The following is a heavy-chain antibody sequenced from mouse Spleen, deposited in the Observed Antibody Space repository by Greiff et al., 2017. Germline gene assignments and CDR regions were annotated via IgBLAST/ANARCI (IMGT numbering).Heavy chain of an antibody. V-gene: IGHV1-80*01. D-gene: IGHD1-2*01. Sequence: LQESGAELVKPGASVKISCKASGYAFSSYWMNWVKQRPGKGLEWIGQIYPGDGDTNYNGKFKGKATLTADKSSSTAYMQLSSLTSEDSAVYFCAIIFTAYAMDYWGQGTSVTVSS. CDR2: IYPGDGDT. J-gene: IGHJ4*01. CDR3: AIIFTAYAMDY. CDR1: GYAFSSYW.